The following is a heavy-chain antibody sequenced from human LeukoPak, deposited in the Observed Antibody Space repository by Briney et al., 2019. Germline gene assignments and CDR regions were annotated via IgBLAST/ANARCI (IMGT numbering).Heavy chain of an antibody. Sequence: PGGSLRLSCTASGFSFSNSAMTWVRQAPGKGLEWVSSIVGGGSSYYAGSVKGRFTISRDNSKNTVYLQMNNLRAEDTAIFYCVKGVTMVRGSRELDYWGQGTLVTVSS. V-gene: IGHV3-23*01. CDR3: VKGVTMVRGSRELDY. J-gene: IGHJ4*02. D-gene: IGHD3-10*01. CDR1: GFSFSNSA. CDR2: IVGGGSS.